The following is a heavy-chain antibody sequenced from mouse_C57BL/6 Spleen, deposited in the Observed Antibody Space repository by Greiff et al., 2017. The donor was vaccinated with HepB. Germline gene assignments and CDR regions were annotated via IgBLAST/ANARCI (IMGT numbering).Heavy chain of an antibody. J-gene: IGHJ3*01. D-gene: IGHD2-4*01. CDR2: INPNNGGT. CDR1: GYTFTDYY. CDR3: ARSGYDSFAY. V-gene: IGHV1-26*01. Sequence: EVQLQQSGPELVKPGASVKISCKASGYTFTDYYMNWVKQSHGKSLEWIGDINPNNGGTSYNQKFKGKATLTVDKSSSTAYMELRSLTSEDSAVYYCARSGYDSFAYWGQRTLVTVSA.